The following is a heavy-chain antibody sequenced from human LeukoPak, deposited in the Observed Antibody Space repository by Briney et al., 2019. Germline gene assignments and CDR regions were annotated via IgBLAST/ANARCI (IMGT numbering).Heavy chain of an antibody. J-gene: IGHJ4*02. CDR1: GFTFGDYA. D-gene: IGHD3-10*01. V-gene: IGHV3-49*03. CDR2: IRSKAYGGTT. Sequence: SGRSLRLSCTASGFTFGDYAMSWFRQAPGKGLEWVGFIRSKAYGGTTEYAASVKGRFTISRDDSKSIAYLQMNSLKTEDTAVYYCTRDRPNYGSGSYYKSPDYWGQGTLVTVSS. CDR3: TRDRPNYGSGSYYKSPDY.